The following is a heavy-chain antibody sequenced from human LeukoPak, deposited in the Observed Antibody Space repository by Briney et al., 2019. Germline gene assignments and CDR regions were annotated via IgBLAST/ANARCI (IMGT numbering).Heavy chain of an antibody. CDR1: GFTFSRYG. J-gene: IGHJ6*03. Sequence: GGSLRLSCAASGFTFSRYGMSWVRQAPGKGLEWVSSISGSGVSTYYADSVKGRFTISRDNFRDTLYLQMNSLRAGGTAVYYCAKDIGGDYYYYMDVWGNGTTVTFSS. CDR2: ISGSGVST. D-gene: IGHD1-26*01. CDR3: AKDIGGDYYYYMDV. V-gene: IGHV3-23*01.